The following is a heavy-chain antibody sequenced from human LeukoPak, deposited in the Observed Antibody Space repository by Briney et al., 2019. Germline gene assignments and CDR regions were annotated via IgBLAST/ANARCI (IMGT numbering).Heavy chain of an antibody. J-gene: IGHJ3*01. Sequence: GGSLRLSCAASGFSVSTNSMAWVRQAPGKGLEWVSVIYSNANADYADSVKGRFTISRDNSKNTLYLQMNSLRVEDTAVYYCAQGDSYYDFLLSVWGQGTMVTVSS. V-gene: IGHV3-53*01. CDR2: IYSNANA. CDR1: GFSVSTNS. CDR3: AQGDSYYDFLLSV. D-gene: IGHD3-3*01.